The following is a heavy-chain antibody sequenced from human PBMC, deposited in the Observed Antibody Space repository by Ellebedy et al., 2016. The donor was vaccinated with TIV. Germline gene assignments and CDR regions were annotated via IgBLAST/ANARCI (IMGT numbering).Heavy chain of an antibody. CDR3: ARWGGYSGTFQGPFDF. D-gene: IGHD1-26*01. CDR2: IIPILDIT. V-gene: IGHV1-69*04. CDR1: GGTFSNSA. J-gene: IGHJ4*02. Sequence: SVKVSCKASGGTFSNSAISWVRQPPGQGLEWMGRIIPILDITNYAQRFQGRVTITADKSTTTAYMELASLTSDDTAVYYCARWGGYSGTFQGPFDFWGQGTLVTVAS.